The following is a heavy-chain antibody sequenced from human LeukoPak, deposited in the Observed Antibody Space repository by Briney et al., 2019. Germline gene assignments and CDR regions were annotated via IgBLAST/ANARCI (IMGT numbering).Heavy chain of an antibody. CDR2: IISNGGST. D-gene: IGHD1-26*01. CDR1: GFTFSSYT. V-gene: IGHV3-64*02. CDR3: ARVKMGATINEYYEYMDV. Sequence: GGSLRLSCAAPGFTFSSYTIKWVRQAPGKGLEHVSAIISNGGSTHYTDSVKGRFSISTDNSKNTVYLQMCSLRPDDMAVYYFARVKMGATINEYYEYMDVWGRGATVTVSS. J-gene: IGHJ6*03.